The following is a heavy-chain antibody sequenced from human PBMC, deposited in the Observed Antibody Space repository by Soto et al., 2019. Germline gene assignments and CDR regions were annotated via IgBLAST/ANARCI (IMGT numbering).Heavy chain of an antibody. CDR3: ARDPEDIAPWGAFDI. D-gene: IGHD5-12*01. CDR1: GFTFSSYA. Sequence: GGSLRLSCAASGFTFSSYAMHWVRQAPGKGLEWVAVISYDGSNKYYADSVKGRFTISRDNSKNTLYLQMNSLRAEDTAVYYCARDPEDIAPWGAFDIWGQGTMVTVSS. J-gene: IGHJ3*02. V-gene: IGHV3-30-3*01. CDR2: ISYDGSNK.